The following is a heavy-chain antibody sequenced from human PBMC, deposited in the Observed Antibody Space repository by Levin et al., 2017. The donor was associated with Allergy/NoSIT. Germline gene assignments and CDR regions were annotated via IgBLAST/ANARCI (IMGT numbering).Heavy chain of an antibody. V-gene: IGHV1-58*01. CDR1: GFTFTSSA. D-gene: IGHD3-22*01. CDR2: IVVGSGNT. Sequence: KISCKASGFTFTSSAVQWVRQARGQRLEWIGWIVVGSGNTNYAQKFQERVTITRDMSTSTAYMELSSLRSEDTAVYYCAAAPYYYDSSGLDYWGQGTLVTVSS. CDR3: AAAPYYYDSSGLDY. J-gene: IGHJ4*02.